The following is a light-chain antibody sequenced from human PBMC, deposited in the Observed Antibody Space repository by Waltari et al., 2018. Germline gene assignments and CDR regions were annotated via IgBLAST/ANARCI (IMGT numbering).Light chain of an antibody. V-gene: IGLV2-14*01. CDR3: SSQSSNDVVL. J-gene: IGLJ2*01. CDR1: SNDVGGYNS. CDR2: DVS. Sequence: QSALTQPASVSGSPGQSVTIFCAGTSNDVGGYNSVSWYQEHPGQAPRVHIYDVSDRPSGVADRFSGYKSGNTASLTISGLQAEDEADYYCSSQSSNDVVLFGGGTKLTVL.